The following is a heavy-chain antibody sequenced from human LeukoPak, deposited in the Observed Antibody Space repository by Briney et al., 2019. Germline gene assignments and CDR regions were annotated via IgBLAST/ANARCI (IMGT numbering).Heavy chain of an antibody. J-gene: IGHJ4*02. CDR1: GGSFSGYY. CDR2: INHSGST. CDR3: ARGRSVRFLEWFSSDY. Sequence: PSETLSLTCAVYGGSFSGYYWSWIRQPPGKGREWIGEINHSGSTNYNPSLKSRVTISVDTSKNQFSLKLSSVTAADTAVYYCARGRSVRFLEWFSSDYWGQGTLVTVSS. D-gene: IGHD3-3*01. V-gene: IGHV4-34*01.